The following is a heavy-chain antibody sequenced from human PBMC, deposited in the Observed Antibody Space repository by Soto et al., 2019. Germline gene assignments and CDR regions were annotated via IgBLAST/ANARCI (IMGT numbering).Heavy chain of an antibody. D-gene: IGHD6-13*01. CDR1: GVSISSHDW. CDR3: ARRGSSRLY. CDR2: SHQSGNT. V-gene: IGHV4-4*02. Sequence: QVQLQESGPGLVKPSGTLSLTCAVSGVSISSHDWWTWVRQPPGKGLEWIGESHQSGNTNYNSSLESRVTISVDQSKNQFSLKLTSVTVADTAGYYCARRGSSRLYWGQGTLVTVSS. J-gene: IGHJ4*02.